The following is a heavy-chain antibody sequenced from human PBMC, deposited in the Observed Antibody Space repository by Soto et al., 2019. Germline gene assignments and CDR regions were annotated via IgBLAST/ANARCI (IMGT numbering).Heavy chain of an antibody. CDR3: ARCLHCSNGGRFDP. J-gene: IGHJ5*02. V-gene: IGHV4-4*02. CDR2: MWPSGGT. CDR1: GVSIGSPNW. Sequence: SETLSLTCAVSGVSIGSPNWWTWVRQAPGKGLEWIGEMWPSGGTTYNLSLRNRVTISVDNSKNHLSLTLTSVTAADTAIYYCARCLHCSNGGRFDPWGQGALVTVSS. D-gene: IGHD2-8*01.